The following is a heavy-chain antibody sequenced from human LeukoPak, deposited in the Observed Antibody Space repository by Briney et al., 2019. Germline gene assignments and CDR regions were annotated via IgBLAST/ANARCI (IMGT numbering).Heavy chain of an antibody. Sequence: SETLSLTCAVDGGTFSGYYWSWIRQPPGKGLEWIGEINHSGSTNYNPSLKSRVTISVDTSKNQFSLKLSSVTAADTAVYYCARGALWDYVWGSYRYSFDYWGQGTLVTVSS. J-gene: IGHJ4*02. CDR3: ARGALWDYVWGSYRYSFDY. D-gene: IGHD3-16*02. V-gene: IGHV4-34*01. CDR1: GGTFSGYY. CDR2: INHSGST.